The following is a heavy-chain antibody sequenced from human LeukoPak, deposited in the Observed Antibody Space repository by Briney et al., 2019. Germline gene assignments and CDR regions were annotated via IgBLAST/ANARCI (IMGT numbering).Heavy chain of an antibody. CDR2: IKQDGSEK. CDR1: GFTFSSYW. CDR3: ARASEVAAPWVLGY. Sequence: GGSLRLSCAASGFTFSSYWMSWVRQAPGKGLEWVVNIKQDGSEKYYVDSVKGRFTISRDNAKNSLYLQMNSLRAEDTAVYYCARASEVAAPWVLGYWGQGTLVTVSS. D-gene: IGHD6-19*01. J-gene: IGHJ4*02. V-gene: IGHV3-7*01.